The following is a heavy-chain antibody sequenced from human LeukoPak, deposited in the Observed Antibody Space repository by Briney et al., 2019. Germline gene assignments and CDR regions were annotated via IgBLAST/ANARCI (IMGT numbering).Heavy chain of an antibody. Sequence: PSETLSLTCTVSGGSISSYYWSWIRQPPGKGLEWIGYIYYSGSTNYNPSLKSRVTISVDTSKNQFSLKLSSVTAADTAVYYCARDVAFGESLHYFDYWGQGTLVTVSS. CDR2: IYYSGST. D-gene: IGHD3-10*01. CDR3: ARDVAFGESLHYFDY. V-gene: IGHV4-59*01. CDR1: GGSISSYY. J-gene: IGHJ4*02.